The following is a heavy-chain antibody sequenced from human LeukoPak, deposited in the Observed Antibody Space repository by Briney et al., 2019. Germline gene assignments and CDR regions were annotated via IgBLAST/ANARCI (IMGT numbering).Heavy chain of an antibody. V-gene: IGHV3-23*01. D-gene: IGHD3-10*01. CDR2: ITYTGGST. J-gene: IGHJ4*02. CDR1: GFTFSNYA. CDR3: AKGGSVTYYFDY. Sequence: GGSLRLSCAASGFTFSNYAMSWVRQAPGKGLEWVSTITYTGGSTYYADSVKGRFTISRDNSGNTLYLQMNSLRAEDTAVYYCAKGGSVTYYFDYWGQGTLVTVSS.